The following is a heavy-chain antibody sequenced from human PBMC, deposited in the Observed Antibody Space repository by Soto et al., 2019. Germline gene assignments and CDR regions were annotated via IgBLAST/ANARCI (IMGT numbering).Heavy chain of an antibody. V-gene: IGHV6-1*01. J-gene: IGHJ4*02. CDR3: ARAWGQQQLVPYY. D-gene: IGHD6-13*01. CDR2: TYYRSKWYN. CDR1: GDSVSSNSAA. Sequence: SQTLSLTCAISGDSVSSNSAAWNWIRQSPSRGLEWLGRTYYRSKWYNDYAVSVKSRITINVDTSKNQLSLQLNSVTPADTVVYYCARAWGQQQLVPYYWGRGMLVTVSS.